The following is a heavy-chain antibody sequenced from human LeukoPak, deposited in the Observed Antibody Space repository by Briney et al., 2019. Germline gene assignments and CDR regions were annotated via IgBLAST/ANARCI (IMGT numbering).Heavy chain of an antibody. CDR3: ARRVSYDTFDI. V-gene: IGHV4-39*01. Sequence: KSSETLPLTCTVSGGSISSSGSYWGGIRQPPGKGLEWIGNIYYSGSTYYNPSLKSRVTISVDTSKNQFSLKLSSVTAADTAVFYCARRVSYDTFDIWGQGTMVTVSS. D-gene: IGHD1-26*01. CDR2: IYYSGST. CDR1: GGSISSSGSY. J-gene: IGHJ3*02.